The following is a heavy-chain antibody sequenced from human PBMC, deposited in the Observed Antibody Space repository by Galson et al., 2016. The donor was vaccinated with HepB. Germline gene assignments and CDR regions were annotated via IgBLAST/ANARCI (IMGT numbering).Heavy chain of an antibody. CDR3: AKGTTLQVHFGYFDH. CDR2: ISDSGGST. J-gene: IGHJ4*02. V-gene: IGHV3-23*01. D-gene: IGHD1/OR15-1a*01. CDR1: GLTFSNYA. Sequence: SLRLSCAASGLTFSNYAMSWVRQAPGKGLEWVSGISDSGGSTYFADSVMGQFTISRDNSKNTLYLQMNSLRVDDTAVYYCAKGTTLQVHFGYFDHWGQGTLVTVSS.